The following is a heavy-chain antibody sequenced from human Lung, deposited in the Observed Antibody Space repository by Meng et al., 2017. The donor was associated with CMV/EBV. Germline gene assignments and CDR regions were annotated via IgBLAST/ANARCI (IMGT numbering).Heavy chain of an antibody. J-gene: IGHJ4*02. V-gene: IGHV3-23*01. Sequence: GGSLRLXCSASGFTFNNYAMTWVRQAPGKGLEWVSTVLGTGPTYYADYVKGRFTISRDDSRNTLFLQLNSLRDEDTAVFYCARGDSSTTWLVFDYWGLGTLVTVSS. CDR1: GFTFNNYA. D-gene: IGHD6-13*01. CDR2: VLGTGPT. CDR3: ARGDSSTTWLVFDY.